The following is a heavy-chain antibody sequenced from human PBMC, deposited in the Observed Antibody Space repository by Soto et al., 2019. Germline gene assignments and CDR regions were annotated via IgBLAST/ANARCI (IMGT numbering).Heavy chain of an antibody. CDR3: ARPLRSYYYYYYGMDV. Sequence: ASVKVSCKASGYTFTSYGISWVRQAPGQGLEWMGWISAYNGNTNYAQKLQGRVTMTTDTSTSTAYMELRSLRSDDTAVYYCARPLRSYYYYYYGMDVWGQGTTVTVSS. CDR1: GYTFTSYG. CDR2: ISAYNGNT. V-gene: IGHV1-18*01. J-gene: IGHJ6*02.